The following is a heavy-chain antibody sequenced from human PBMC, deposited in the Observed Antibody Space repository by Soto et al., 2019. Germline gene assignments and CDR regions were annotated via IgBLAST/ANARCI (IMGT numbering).Heavy chain of an antibody. Sequence: SETLSLTCAVYGGSFSGYYWSWIRQPPGKGLEWIGEINHSGSTNYNPSLKSRVTISVDTSKNQFSLRLSSVTAADTAKYYCARLVYDSRLNYLYFDYWGPGILVTVSS. CDR3: ARLVYDSRLNYLYFDY. J-gene: IGHJ4*02. V-gene: IGHV4-34*01. D-gene: IGHD3-22*01. CDR1: GGSFSGYY. CDR2: INHSGST.